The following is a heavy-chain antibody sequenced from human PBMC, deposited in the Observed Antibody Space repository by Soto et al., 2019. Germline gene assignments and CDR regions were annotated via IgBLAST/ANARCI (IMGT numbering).Heavy chain of an antibody. CDR1: GASIRSSTYQ. Sequence: SETLSLTCTVSGASIRSSTYQWGWIRQPPGRGLEWIGSAYYSESTYYNPSLKSRVTISVYTSKNQFSLKVSSVTAADTAVYYCARESEDLTSNFDYWGQGTLVTVSS. V-gene: IGHV4-39*02. J-gene: IGHJ4*02. CDR2: AYYSEST. CDR3: ARESEDLTSNFDY.